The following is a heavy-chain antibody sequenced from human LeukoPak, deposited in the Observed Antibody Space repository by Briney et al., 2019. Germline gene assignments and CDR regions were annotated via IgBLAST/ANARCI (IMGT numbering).Heavy chain of an antibody. CDR2: IYYSGST. CDR3: AKDSGYSSSYDAFDI. J-gene: IGHJ3*02. V-gene: IGHV4-39*07. D-gene: IGHD6-13*01. CDR1: GGSISSSSYY. Sequence: PSETLSLTCTVSGGSISSSSYYWGWIRQPPGKGLEWIGSIYYSGSTYYNPSLESRVAMSVDASKNQFSLRLRSVTAADTAVYYCAKDSGYSSSYDAFDIWGQGTMVTVSS.